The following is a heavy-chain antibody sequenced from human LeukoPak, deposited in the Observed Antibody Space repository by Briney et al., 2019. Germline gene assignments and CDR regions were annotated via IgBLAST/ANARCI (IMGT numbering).Heavy chain of an antibody. D-gene: IGHD6-13*01. Sequence: SETLSLTCAVYGGSFSGYYWSWIRQPPGKGLEWIGEINHSGSTNYNPSLKSRVTISVDTSKNQFSLKLSSVTAADTAVYYCARERHSSSWYDYWGQGTLVTVSS. V-gene: IGHV4-34*01. CDR3: ARERHSSSWYDY. CDR2: INHSGST. CDR1: GGSFSGYY. J-gene: IGHJ4*02.